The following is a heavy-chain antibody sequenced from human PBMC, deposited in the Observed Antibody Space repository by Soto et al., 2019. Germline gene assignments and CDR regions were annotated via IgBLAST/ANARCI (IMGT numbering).Heavy chain of an antibody. CDR1: GFTFSSYS. Sequence: GGSLRLSCAASGFTFSSYSMNWVRQAPGKGLEWVSSISSSSSYIYYADSVKGRFTISRDNAKNSLYLQMNSLRAEDTAVYYCAREAAAAGKYYFDYWGQGTLVTVSS. V-gene: IGHV3-21*01. CDR3: AREAAAAGKYYFDY. CDR2: ISSSSSYI. D-gene: IGHD6-13*01. J-gene: IGHJ4*02.